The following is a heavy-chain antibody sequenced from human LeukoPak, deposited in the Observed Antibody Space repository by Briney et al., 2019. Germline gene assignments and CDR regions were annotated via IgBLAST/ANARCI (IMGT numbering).Heavy chain of an antibody. V-gene: IGHV4-59*01. D-gene: IGHD3-3*01. Sequence: PSETLSLTCTVSGGSISSYYWSWIRQPPGKGLEWIGYIYYSGSTNYNPSLKSRVTISVDTSKNQFSLKLSSVTAADTAVYYCARVRFLEWLLYGYWGQGTLVTVSS. CDR1: GGSISSYY. CDR2: IYYSGST. J-gene: IGHJ4*02. CDR3: ARVRFLEWLLYGY.